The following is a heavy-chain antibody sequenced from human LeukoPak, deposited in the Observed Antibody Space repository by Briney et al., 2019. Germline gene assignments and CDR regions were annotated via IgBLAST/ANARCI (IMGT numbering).Heavy chain of an antibody. Sequence: PGGSLRLSCAASGFTFSSYWMHWARQAPGKGLVWVSRINSDGSRTNYADSVKGRFTISRDNAKNTLYLQMNSLRAEDTAVYYCARGQPYSSGWNYFDYWGQGTLVTVSS. CDR3: ARGQPYSSGWNYFDY. CDR2: INSDGSRT. CDR1: GFTFSSYW. V-gene: IGHV3-74*01. J-gene: IGHJ4*02. D-gene: IGHD6-25*01.